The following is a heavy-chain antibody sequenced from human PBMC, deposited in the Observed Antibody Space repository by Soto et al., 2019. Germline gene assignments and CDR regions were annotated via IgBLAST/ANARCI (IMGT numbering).Heavy chain of an antibody. J-gene: IGHJ4*02. Sequence: GASLKVSCKASGYTFTGYYMHWVRQAPGQGLEWMGWINPNSGGTNYAQKFQGRVTMTRDTSISTDYMELSRLRSDDTAVYYCARDLGYCSSTSCYSLDYWGQGTLVTVSS. V-gene: IGHV1-2*02. CDR1: GYTFTGYY. CDR2: INPNSGGT. CDR3: ARDLGYCSSTSCYSLDY. D-gene: IGHD2-2*01.